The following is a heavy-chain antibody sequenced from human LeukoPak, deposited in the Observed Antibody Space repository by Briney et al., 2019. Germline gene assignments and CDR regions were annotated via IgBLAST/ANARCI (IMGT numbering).Heavy chain of an antibody. Sequence: PGGSLRLSCAASGFTFSSYAMSWDRQAPGKGLEWVSAISGSGGSTYYADSVKGRFTISRDNSKNTLYLQMNSLRAEDTAVYYCAKVAGYSSGWFGYFDYWGQGTLVTVSS. J-gene: IGHJ4*02. CDR3: AKVAGYSSGWFGYFDY. V-gene: IGHV3-23*01. CDR2: ISGSGGST. D-gene: IGHD6-19*01. CDR1: GFTFSSYA.